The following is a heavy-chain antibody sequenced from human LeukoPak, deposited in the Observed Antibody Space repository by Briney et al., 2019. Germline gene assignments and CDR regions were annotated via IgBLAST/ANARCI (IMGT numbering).Heavy chain of an antibody. D-gene: IGHD5-12*01. J-gene: IGHJ4*02. V-gene: IGHV4-59*01. Sequence: PSETLSLTCTVSAGSISSYYWSWIRQPPGKGLEWIGYIYYSGSINYNPSLRSRVTISVDTSKNQFSLKLSSVTAADTAVYYCARGQWLRGVFDYWGQGTLVAVSS. CDR2: IYYSGSI. CDR3: ARGQWLRGVFDY. CDR1: AGSISSYY.